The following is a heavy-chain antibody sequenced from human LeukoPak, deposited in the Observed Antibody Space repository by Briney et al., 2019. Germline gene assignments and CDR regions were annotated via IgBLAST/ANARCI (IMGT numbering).Heavy chain of an antibody. V-gene: IGHV4-4*07. CDR1: GDSISNYY. J-gene: IGHJ6*03. CDR2: IYSSGST. CDR3: ARLRRRSHYGSGRASFYYYYMDV. D-gene: IGHD3-10*01. Sequence: SETLSLTCSVSGDSISNYYWSWVRQPAGKGLEWIGRIYSSGSTDYNPSLKSRVTISVDTSKNQFSLKLSSVTAADTAVYYCARLRRRSHYGSGRASFYYYYMDVWGKGTTVTVSS.